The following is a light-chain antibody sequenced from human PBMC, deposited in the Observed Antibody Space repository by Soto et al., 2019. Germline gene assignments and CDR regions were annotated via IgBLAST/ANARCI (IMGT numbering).Light chain of an antibody. J-gene: IGKJ4*01. V-gene: IGKV1-5*01. CDR1: QSISSW. CDR2: DAS. CDR3: QQYNSYSPDT. Sequence: DIQMTQSPSTLSASVGDRVTITCRASQSISSWLAWYQQKPGKAPKLLIYDASSLESGVPSRFSGSGSGTEFTLTISSLQPDDFATNYCQQYNSYSPDTFGGGTKVEIK.